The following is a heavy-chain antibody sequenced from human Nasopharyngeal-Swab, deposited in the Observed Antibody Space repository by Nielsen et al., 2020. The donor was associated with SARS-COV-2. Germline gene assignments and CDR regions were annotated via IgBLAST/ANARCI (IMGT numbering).Heavy chain of an antibody. CDR1: GFRFADYA. D-gene: IGHD6-13*01. V-gene: IGHV3-9*01. CDR3: AKARIAAAGTWAYYFDY. J-gene: IGHJ4*02. Sequence: GGSLRLSCAASGFRFADYAMHWVRQGPGKGLEWVSGITWNGTNLNYADSVKGRFTISRDNAKNSLYLEMKSLRIEDTAFYYCAKARIAAAGTWAYYFDYWGQGALVTVSS. CDR2: ITWNGTNL.